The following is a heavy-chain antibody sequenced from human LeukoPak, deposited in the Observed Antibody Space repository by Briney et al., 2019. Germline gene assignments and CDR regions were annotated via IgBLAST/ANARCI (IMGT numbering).Heavy chain of an antibody. CDR1: GFTFSSVW. CDR2: ISIDEANT. CDR3: ARWTVNTNDLDI. D-gene: IGHD3/OR15-3a*01. J-gene: IGHJ3*02. Sequence: PGGSLRLSCATSGFTFSSVWMHWVRQAPGGGLVWVSRISIDEANTRYADSVKGRFTISRDNAKNTLYLQMNSLRAEDTAVYYCARWTVNTNDLDIWVRGTMVTVSS. V-gene: IGHV3-74*01.